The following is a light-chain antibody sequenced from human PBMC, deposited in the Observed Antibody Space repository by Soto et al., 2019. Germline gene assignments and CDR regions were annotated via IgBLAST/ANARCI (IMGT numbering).Light chain of an antibody. Sequence: QSALTQPPSASGSPGQSVTISCTGSSSDVGGHNHVSWYQQHPGKAPKLMIYEVSKRPSGVPGRFSGSKSVNTASLTVTGLQAEDEADYYCSSYAGNMNLIFGGGTKLTVL. CDR3: SSYAGNMNLI. V-gene: IGLV2-8*01. J-gene: IGLJ2*01. CDR2: EVS. CDR1: SSDVGGHNH.